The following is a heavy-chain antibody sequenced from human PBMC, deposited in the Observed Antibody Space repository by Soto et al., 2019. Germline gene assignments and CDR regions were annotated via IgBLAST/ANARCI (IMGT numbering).Heavy chain of an antibody. J-gene: IGHJ6*02. D-gene: IGHD2-21*02. V-gene: IGHV1-69*06. CDR1: GGTFSSYA. Sequence: QVQLVQSGAEVKKPGSSVKVSCKASGGTFSSYAISWVRQAPGQGLEWMGGIIPIFGTATYAQKFQGRVTITADKSTSTAYMELSRLRSEDTAVYYCARVADIVVVTAYYYGMDVWGQGTTVTVSS. CDR2: IIPIFGTA. CDR3: ARVADIVVVTAYYYGMDV.